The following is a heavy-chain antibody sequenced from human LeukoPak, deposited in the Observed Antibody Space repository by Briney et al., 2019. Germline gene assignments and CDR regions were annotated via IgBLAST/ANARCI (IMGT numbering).Heavy chain of an antibody. CDR2: IKPDGSET. CDR3: ARSKQQLGPFDY. Sequence: PSETLSLTCTVSGGSISSGGYYWSWVRQAPGKGLEWVATIKPDGSETFYVDSVKGRFTISRDNSKNTLYLQMNSLRAEDTAVYYCARSKQQLGPFDYWGQGTLVTVSS. J-gene: IGHJ4*02. V-gene: IGHV3-7*01. D-gene: IGHD6-13*01. CDR1: GGSISSGGYY.